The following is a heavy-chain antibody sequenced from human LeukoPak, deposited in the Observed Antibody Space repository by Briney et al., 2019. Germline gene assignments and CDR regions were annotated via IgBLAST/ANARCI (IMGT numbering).Heavy chain of an antibody. J-gene: IGHJ5*02. CDR2: ISGYNGKT. D-gene: IGHD2-2*01. V-gene: IGHV1-18*01. Sequence: ASVKVSCKASGYTFTNYGISWVRQAPGQGLEWMGWISGYNGKTNYAVKLPSRVTVTTDISTSTAYMELRSLRSDDTAVYYCARACTSTSCHENNWFDPWGQGTLVIVSS. CDR3: ARACTSTSCHENNWFDP. CDR1: GYTFTNYG.